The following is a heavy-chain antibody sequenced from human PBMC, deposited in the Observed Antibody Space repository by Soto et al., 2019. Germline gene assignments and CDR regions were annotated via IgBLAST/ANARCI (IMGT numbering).Heavy chain of an antibody. J-gene: IGHJ6*02. V-gene: IGHV4-31*03. CDR2: IYYSGST. CDR1: GGSISSGGYY. Sequence: SETLSLTCTVSGGSISSGGYYWSWIRQHPGKGLEWIGYIYYSGSTYYNPSLKSRVTISVDTSKNQFSLKLSSVTAADTAVYYCARGFPRGYYYYGMDVWGQGTTVTVSS. CDR3: ARGFPRGYYYYGMDV.